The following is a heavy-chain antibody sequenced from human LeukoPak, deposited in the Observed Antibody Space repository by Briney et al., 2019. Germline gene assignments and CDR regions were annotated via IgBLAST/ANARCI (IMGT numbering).Heavy chain of an antibody. J-gene: IGHJ3*02. V-gene: IGHV3-23*01. D-gene: IGHD6-19*01. Sequence: QPGGSLRLSCAASGFTFSTYAMTWVRQAPGKGLNWVSGISGNGDSTFYADSVKGRFTISRDNSKKTLYLQMNSLRADDTAVYYCAKDARGLAPGTFDIWGQGTMVTVS. CDR2: ISGNGDST. CDR1: GFTFSTYA. CDR3: AKDARGLAPGTFDI.